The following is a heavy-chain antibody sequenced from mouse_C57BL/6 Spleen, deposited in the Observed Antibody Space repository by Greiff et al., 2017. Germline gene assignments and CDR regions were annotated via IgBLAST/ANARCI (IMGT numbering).Heavy chain of an antibody. V-gene: IGHV1-82*01. J-gene: IGHJ1*03. Sequence: VMLVESGPELVKPGASVKISCKASGYAFSSSWMNWVKQRPGKGLEWIGRIYPGDGDTNYNGKFKGKATLTADKSSSTAYMQLSSLTSEDSAVYFCARPPFDPRNYFDVWGTGTTVTVSS. CDR3: ARPPFDPRNYFDV. CDR1: GYAFSSSW. CDR2: IYPGDGDT.